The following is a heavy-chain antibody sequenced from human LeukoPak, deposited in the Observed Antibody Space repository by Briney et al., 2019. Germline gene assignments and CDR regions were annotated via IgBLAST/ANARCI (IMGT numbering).Heavy chain of an antibody. Sequence: PGGSLRLSCAASGFTFSSYWMSWVRQAPGKGLEWVANIKQDGSEKYYVDSVKGRFTISRDNSKNTLYLQMNSLRAEDTAVYYCARDPTGSYWFDPWGQGTLVTVSS. CDR3: ARDPTGSYWFDP. D-gene: IGHD1-26*01. J-gene: IGHJ5*02. CDR2: IKQDGSEK. V-gene: IGHV3-7*01. CDR1: GFTFSSYW.